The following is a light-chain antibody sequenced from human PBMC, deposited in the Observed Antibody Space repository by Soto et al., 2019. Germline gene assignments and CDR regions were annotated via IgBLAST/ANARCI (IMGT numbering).Light chain of an antibody. CDR2: AAS. CDR1: QTVASN. J-gene: IGKJ1*01. V-gene: IGKV3-15*01. CDR3: QQYNDWPQT. Sequence: EIVMTQSPATLSVSPGERATLSCRASQTVASNLAWYQQKPGQTPRLLIYAASTRATGIPGRFSGSGSGTEFTVTISSLQSEDFAVYYCQQYNDWPQTFGQGTKVEIK.